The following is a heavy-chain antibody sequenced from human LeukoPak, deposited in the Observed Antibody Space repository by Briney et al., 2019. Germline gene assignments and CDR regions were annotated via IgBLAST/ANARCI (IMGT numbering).Heavy chain of an antibody. CDR3: ARGGDIGVVVTASQFDY. J-gene: IGHJ4*02. CDR1: GYTFTSYD. CDR2: MNPNSGNT. V-gene: IGHV1-8*01. Sequence: ASVKVSCKASGYTFTSYDINWVRQATGQGLEWMGWMNPNSGNTGYAQKFQGRVTMTRNTSIGTAYMELSSLRSEDTAVYYCARGGDIGVVVTASQFDYWGLGTLVTVSS. D-gene: IGHD2-15*01.